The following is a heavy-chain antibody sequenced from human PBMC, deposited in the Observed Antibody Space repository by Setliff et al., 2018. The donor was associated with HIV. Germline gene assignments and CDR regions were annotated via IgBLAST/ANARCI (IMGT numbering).Heavy chain of an antibody. CDR1: GFTFNTYW. J-gene: IGHJ4*02. V-gene: IGHV3-7*01. CDR3: ARGARGYSYG. CDR2: IKQDGSEK. Sequence: PGGSLRLSCATSGFTFNTYWMSWVRQAPGEGLEWVANIKQDGSEKYYVESVKGRFTISRDNANNSLYLQMNSLRAEDTAVYYCARGARGYSYGWGQGTLVTGSS. D-gene: IGHD5-18*01.